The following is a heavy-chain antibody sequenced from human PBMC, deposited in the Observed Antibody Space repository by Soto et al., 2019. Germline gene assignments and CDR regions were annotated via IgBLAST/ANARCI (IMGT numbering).Heavy chain of an antibody. CDR2: ISYDGSKK. V-gene: IGHV3-30-3*01. CDR3: ARCSQLAMTGIDFYYRLDV. Sequence: QEHLVESGGGVVQPGKSLRLSCTASGFSLTSFTVHWVRQAPGKGLEWVTLISYDGSKKDYIDSVKGRFTISRDNFKNAVYMEIDNLRPEDTAVYFCARCSQLAMTGIDFYYRLDVWGPGTTVTVSS. CDR1: GFSLTSFT. D-gene: IGHD2-2*01. J-gene: IGHJ6*02.